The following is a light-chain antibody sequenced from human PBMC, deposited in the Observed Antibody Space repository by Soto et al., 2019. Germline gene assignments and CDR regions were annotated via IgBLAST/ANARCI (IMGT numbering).Light chain of an antibody. CDR1: QSISSW. CDR3: QQYDNLPLT. Sequence: DIQMTQSPSTLSASVGDKVTITCRASQSISSWLAWYQQKPGKAPKLLIYDASSLESGVPSRFSGSGSGTDFTFTISSLQPEDIATYYCQQYDNLPLTFGGGTKVDIK. CDR2: DAS. J-gene: IGKJ4*01. V-gene: IGKV1-5*01.